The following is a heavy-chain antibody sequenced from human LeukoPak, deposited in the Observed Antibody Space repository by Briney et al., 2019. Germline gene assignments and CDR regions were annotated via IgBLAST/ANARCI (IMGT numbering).Heavy chain of an antibody. CDR3: ARITMSRFDP. CDR2: IYYSGST. D-gene: IGHD3-10*02. J-gene: IGHJ5*02. Sequence: SETLPLTCTVSGGSISSTSYYWGWIRQPPGTGLEWIGSIYYSGSTYYNPSLKSRVTISVDTSKNQFSLKLSSVTAADTAVYYCARITMSRFDPWGQGTLVTVS. CDR1: GGSISSTSYY. V-gene: IGHV4-39*01.